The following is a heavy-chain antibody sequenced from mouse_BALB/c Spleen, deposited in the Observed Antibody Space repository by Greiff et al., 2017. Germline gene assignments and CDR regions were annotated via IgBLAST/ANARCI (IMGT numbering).Heavy chain of an antibody. CDR3: ASVLLNYAMDY. D-gene: IGHD2-10*01. CDR1: GYTFTSYV. J-gene: IGHJ4*01. V-gene: IGHV1-14*01. CDR2: INPYNDGT. Sequence: EVQLVESGPELVKPGASVKMSCKASGYTFTSYVMHWVKQKPGQGLEWIGYINPYNDGTKYNEKFKGKATLTSDKSSSTAYMELSSLTSEDSAVYYCASVLLNYAMDYWGQGTSVTVSS.